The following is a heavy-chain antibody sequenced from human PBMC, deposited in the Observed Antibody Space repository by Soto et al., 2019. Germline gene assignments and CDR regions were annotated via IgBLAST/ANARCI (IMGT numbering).Heavy chain of an antibody. V-gene: IGHV3-30*19. Sequence: PGGSLRLSCAASGFTFSKYGMHWVRQAPGKGLEWVAMISYGGNKKYYGDSVRGRFTISRDNSRNTLYLQMNSLRDEDKGVYYCAKQIYADLITYSDYWGQGTLVTVSS. CDR1: GFTFSKYG. D-gene: IGHD1-20*01. J-gene: IGHJ4*02. CDR2: ISYGGNKK. CDR3: AKQIYADLITYSDY.